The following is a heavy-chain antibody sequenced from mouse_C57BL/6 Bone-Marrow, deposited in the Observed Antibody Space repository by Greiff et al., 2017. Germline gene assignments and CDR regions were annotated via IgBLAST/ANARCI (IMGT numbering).Heavy chain of an antibody. D-gene: IGHD2-3*01. V-gene: IGHV1-72*01. Sequence: QVQLQQPGAELVKPGASVKLSCKASGYTFTSYWMHWVKQRPGRGLEWIGRIDPTSGGTKYNEKFKSQATLTVDKPSSTAYMQLSSLTSEDSAVYYCARSRCLLLSAMDYWGQGTSVTVSS. CDR1: GYTFTSYW. CDR3: ARSRCLLLSAMDY. J-gene: IGHJ4*01. CDR2: IDPTSGGT.